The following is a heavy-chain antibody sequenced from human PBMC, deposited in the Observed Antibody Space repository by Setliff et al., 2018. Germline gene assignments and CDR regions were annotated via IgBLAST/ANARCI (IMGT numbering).Heavy chain of an antibody. CDR3: ARLGGYSYGLFRN. Sequence: PSETLSLTCTVSGGSISSSSYYWGWIRQPPGKGLGWIGSIYYSGSTYYNPSLKSRVTISVDTSKNQFSLKLSSVTAADTAVYYCARLGGYSYGLFRNWGQGTLVTVSS. D-gene: IGHD5-18*01. J-gene: IGHJ4*02. CDR1: GGSISSSSYY. CDR2: IYYSGST. V-gene: IGHV4-39*07.